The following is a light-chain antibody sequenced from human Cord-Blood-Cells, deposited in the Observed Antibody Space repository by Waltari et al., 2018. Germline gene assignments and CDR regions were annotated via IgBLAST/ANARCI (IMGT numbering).Light chain of an antibody. CDR1: QSISNY. Sequence: DIQMTQSPSSLSASVGDRVTITCRASQSISNYLNWYQQKPGKAPKLLIYAASSLQSGVPSRCSGSSSGADFTHTISSLQPEDFATYYCQQSYSTPDTFDQGTKLKIK. CDR2: AAS. V-gene: IGKV1-39*01. CDR3: QQSYSTPDT. J-gene: IGKJ2*01.